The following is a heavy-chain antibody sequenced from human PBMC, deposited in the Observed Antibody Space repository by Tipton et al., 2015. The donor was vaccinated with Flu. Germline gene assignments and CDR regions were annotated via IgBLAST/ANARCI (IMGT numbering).Heavy chain of an antibody. CDR3: ARVGPDSSGLD. D-gene: IGHD3-22*01. CDR1: GGSISSSSYF. Sequence: TLSLTCTVSGGSISSSSYFWGWIRQPPGKGLEWIGSIYSSGSTSYNPSLKSRVTMSVDTSNNQFSLRLSSVTAADTAVYYCARVGPDSSGLDWGQGTRVTVSS. V-gene: IGHV4-39*07. CDR2: IYSSGST. J-gene: IGHJ4*02.